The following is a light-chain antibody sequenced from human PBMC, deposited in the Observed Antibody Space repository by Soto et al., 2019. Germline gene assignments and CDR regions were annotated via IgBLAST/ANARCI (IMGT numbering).Light chain of an antibody. CDR1: NSDVGAYDY. J-gene: IGLJ3*02. CDR2: NVN. V-gene: IGLV2-11*01. CDR3: CSYAGGYTWV. Sequence: QSALTQPRSVSGSPGQSVTISCTGTNSDVGAYDYVSWYQQHPGKAPKLIIYNVNKRPSGVPDRFSGSKSGNTASLTISGLQAEDEADYHCCSYAGGYTWVFAGGTKLTVL.